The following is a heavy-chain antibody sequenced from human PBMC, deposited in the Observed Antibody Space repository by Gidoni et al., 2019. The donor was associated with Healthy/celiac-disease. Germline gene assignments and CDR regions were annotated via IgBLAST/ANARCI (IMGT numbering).Heavy chain of an antibody. D-gene: IGHD5-18*01. V-gene: IGHV3-48*01. CDR1: GFTFSSYS. Sequence: EVQLVESGGGLVQPGGSRSLSGAASGFTFSSYSMTWVRQATGKGLEWGSHMSSSSSTIYYADSVKGRFTISRDKAKNSLYLQMNSLRADDTAVYYCARGGYGYYYFDYWGQGTLVTVSS. J-gene: IGHJ4*02. CDR2: MSSSSSTI. CDR3: ARGGYGYYYFDY.